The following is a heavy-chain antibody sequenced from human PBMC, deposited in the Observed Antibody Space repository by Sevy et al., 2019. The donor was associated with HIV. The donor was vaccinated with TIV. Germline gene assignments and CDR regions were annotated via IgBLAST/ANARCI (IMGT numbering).Heavy chain of an antibody. Sequence: ASVKVSCKASGYTFTGYYMHWVRQAPGQGLEWMGWINPNSGGTNYAQKFQGWVTMTRDTSISTAYMELSRLRSDDTAVYYCVRGEKLPQTGTTAPVYYYYGMDVWGQGTTVTVSS. V-gene: IGHV1-2*04. CDR3: VRGEKLPQTGTTAPVYYYYGMDV. D-gene: IGHD1-7*01. CDR2: INPNSGGT. CDR1: GYTFTGYY. J-gene: IGHJ6*02.